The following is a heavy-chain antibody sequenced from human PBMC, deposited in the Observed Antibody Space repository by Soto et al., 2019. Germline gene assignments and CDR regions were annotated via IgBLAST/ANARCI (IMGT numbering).Heavy chain of an antibody. J-gene: IGHJ5*02. D-gene: IGHD3-3*01. CDR1: GGTFSSYA. CDR3: ARALKGVVIDNWFDP. CDR2: IIPIFGTA. V-gene: IGHV1-69*06. Sequence: SVKVSCKASGGTFSSYAISWVRQAPGQGLEWMGGIIPIFGTANYAQKFQGRVTITADKSTSTAYMELSSLRSEDTAVYYCARALKGVVIDNWFDPWGQGTLVTVSS.